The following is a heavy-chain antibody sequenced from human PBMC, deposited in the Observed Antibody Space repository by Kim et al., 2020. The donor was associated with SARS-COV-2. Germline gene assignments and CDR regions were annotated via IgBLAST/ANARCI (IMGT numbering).Heavy chain of an antibody. CDR2: IYYSGST. CDR1: GGSISSSSYY. D-gene: IGHD2-2*01. V-gene: IGHV4-39*07. CDR3: ARDGCSSTSCYRTQRYNWFDP. J-gene: IGHJ5*02. Sequence: SETLSLTCTVSGGSISSSSYYWGWIRQPPGKGLEWIGSIYYSGSTYYNPSLKSRVTISVDTSKNQFSLKLSSVTAADTAVYYCARDGCSSTSCYRTQRYNWFDPWGQGTLVTVSS.